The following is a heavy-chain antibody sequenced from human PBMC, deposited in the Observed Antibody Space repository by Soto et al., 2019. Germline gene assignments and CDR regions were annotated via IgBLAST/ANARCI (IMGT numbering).Heavy chain of an antibody. CDR2: ISSSSSYI. CDR1: GFTFSSYS. J-gene: IGHJ6*02. V-gene: IGHV3-21*01. D-gene: IGHD3-9*01. Sequence: GGSLRLSCAASGFTFSSYSMNWVRQAPGKGLEWVSSISSSSSYIYYADSVKGRFTISRDNAKNSLYLQMNSLRAEDTAVYYCARDGPWELRYFDWLLSRNGDYYYYGMDVWGQGTTVTVS. CDR3: ARDGPWELRYFDWLLSRNGDYYYYGMDV.